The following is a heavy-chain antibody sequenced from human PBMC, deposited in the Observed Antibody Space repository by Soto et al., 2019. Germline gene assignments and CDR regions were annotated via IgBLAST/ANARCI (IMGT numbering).Heavy chain of an antibody. CDR2: IFSNDEK. Sequence: QVTLKESGPVLVKPTETLTLICTVSGFSLSNARMGVSWIRQPPGKALEWLAHIFSNDEKSYSTSLKSRLTISKDTSKSQVVLTMTNMDPVDTATYYCARTVAIYYYGMDVWGQGTTVTVSS. D-gene: IGHD5-12*01. CDR3: ARTVAIYYYGMDV. CDR1: GFSLSNARMG. V-gene: IGHV2-26*01. J-gene: IGHJ6*02.